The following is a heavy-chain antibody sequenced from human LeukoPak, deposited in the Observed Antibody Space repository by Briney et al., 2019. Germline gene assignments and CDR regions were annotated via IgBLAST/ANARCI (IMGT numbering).Heavy chain of an antibody. V-gene: IGHV1-2*02. CDR3: AVSRGSNTIFGVVKAPDY. D-gene: IGHD3-3*01. CDR2: INPNSGGT. CDR1: GYTFTGYY. J-gene: IGHJ4*02. Sequence: GASVKVSCKASGYTFTGYYMHWVRQAPGQGLEWMGWINPNSGGTNYAQKFQGRVTMTRDTSISTAYMELSRLRSDDTAVYYCAVSRGSNTIFGVVKAPDYWGQGTLVTVSS.